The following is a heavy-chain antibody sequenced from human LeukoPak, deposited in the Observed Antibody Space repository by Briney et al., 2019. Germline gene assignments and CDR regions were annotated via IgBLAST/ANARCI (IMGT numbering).Heavy chain of an antibody. J-gene: IGHJ6*02. CDR3: ARGDLSLYGEDYYGMDV. CDR2: IYHSGST. V-gene: IGHV4-30-2*01. Sequence: SETLSLTCAVSGGSTSSGGYSWSWIRQPPGKGLEWIGYIYHSGSTNYNPSLKSRVTISVDTSKNQFSLKLSSVTAADTAVYYCARGDLSLYGEDYYGMDVWGQGTTVTVSS. CDR1: GGSTSSGGYS. D-gene: IGHD4-17*01.